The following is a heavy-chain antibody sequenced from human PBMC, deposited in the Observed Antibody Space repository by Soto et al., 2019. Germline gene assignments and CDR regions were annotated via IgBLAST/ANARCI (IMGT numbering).Heavy chain of an antibody. CDR2: ISGSGGST. V-gene: IGHV3-23*01. Sequence: ASVKVSCKTSGYTFSSYAMSWVRQAPGKGLEWVSAISGSGGSTYYADSVKGRFTISRDNSKNTLYLQMNSLRAEDTAVYYCAISTTGTTGAFDIWGQGTMVTVSS. CDR1: GYTFSSYA. J-gene: IGHJ3*02. CDR3: AISTTGTTGAFDI. D-gene: IGHD1-1*01.